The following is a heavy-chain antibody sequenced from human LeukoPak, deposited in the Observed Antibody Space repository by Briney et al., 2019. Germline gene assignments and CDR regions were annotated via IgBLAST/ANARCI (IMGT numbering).Heavy chain of an antibody. CDR3: AKRSRGYYDY. J-gene: IGHJ4*02. D-gene: IGHD2-2*01. Sequence: GGSLRLSCAASGFTVSSDNMSWVRQTPGKGLEWVSVVYSGDDGTNYADSVRGRFTISRDDSKNTVYLQMNSLSVEDTGVYYCAKRSRGYYDYWGQGTLVTVPS. V-gene: IGHV3-66*02. CDR1: GFTVSSDN. CDR2: VYSGDDGT.